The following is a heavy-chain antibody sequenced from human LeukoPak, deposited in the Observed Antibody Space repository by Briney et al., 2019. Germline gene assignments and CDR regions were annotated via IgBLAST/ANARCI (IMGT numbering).Heavy chain of an antibody. Sequence: PGRSLRLSCTASGFTFGDYAMSWVRQAPGKGLEWVGFIRSKAYGGTTENAASVKGRFTISRDDSKSIAYLQMNSMKTEDTAAYYCAREYDYGGNSGPVDYWGQGTLVTGPS. V-gene: IGHV3-49*04. CDR3: AREYDYGGNSGPVDY. D-gene: IGHD4-23*01. CDR1: GFTFGDYA. CDR2: IRSKAYGGTT. J-gene: IGHJ4*02.